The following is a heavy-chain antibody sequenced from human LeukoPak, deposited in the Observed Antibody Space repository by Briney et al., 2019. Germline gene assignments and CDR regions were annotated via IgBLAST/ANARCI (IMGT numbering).Heavy chain of an antibody. CDR2: INPNSGGT. V-gene: IGHV1-2*04. CDR1: GGTFSSYA. Sequence: EASVKVSCKASGGTFSSYAISWVRQAPGQGLEWMGWINPNSGGTNYAQKFQGWVTMTRDTSISTAYMELSRLRSDDTAVYYCARALTRRSSSCGYWGQGTLVTVSS. D-gene: IGHD6-13*01. J-gene: IGHJ4*02. CDR3: ARALTRRSSSCGY.